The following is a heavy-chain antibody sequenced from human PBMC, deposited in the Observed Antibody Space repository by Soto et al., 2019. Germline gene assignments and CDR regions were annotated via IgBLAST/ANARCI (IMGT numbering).Heavy chain of an antibody. Sequence: LRLSCAASGFSFGSYGMHWVRQAPGKGLEWVAVISYDGSNKYYGDSVKGRFTISRDNSKNTLSLQMNSLRAEDTAVYYCAKAFDSSGYYMDYWGPGTLVTVSS. J-gene: IGHJ4*02. CDR3: AKAFDSSGYYMDY. CDR1: GFSFGSYG. V-gene: IGHV3-30*18. CDR2: ISYDGSNK. D-gene: IGHD3-22*01.